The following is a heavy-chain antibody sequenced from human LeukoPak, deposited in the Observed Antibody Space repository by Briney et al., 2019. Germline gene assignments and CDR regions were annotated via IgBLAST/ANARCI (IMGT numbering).Heavy chain of an antibody. V-gene: IGHV4-59*01. Sequence: SETLSLTCTVSGGSISSYYWSLIRQPPGKELEWIGYIYYSGSTNYNPSLKSRVTISVDTSKNQFSLKLSSVTAADTAVYYCAGRYCSSTSCSLYYYYYMDVWGKGTTVTVSS. J-gene: IGHJ6*03. D-gene: IGHD2-2*01. CDR2: IYYSGST. CDR3: AGRYCSSTSCSLYYYYYMDV. CDR1: GGSISSYY.